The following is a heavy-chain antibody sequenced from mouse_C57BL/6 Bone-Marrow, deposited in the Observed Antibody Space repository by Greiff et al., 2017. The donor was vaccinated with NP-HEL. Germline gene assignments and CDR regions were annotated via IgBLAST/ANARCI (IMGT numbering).Heavy chain of an antibody. Sequence: EVQLVESGPGMVKPSQSLSLTCNVTGYSITSGYDWHWIRHLPGNQLEWMGYISYSGSTNYNPSLKSRITLTHDTSKNHFFLKLKSVTTEDTATYYCARDYYGLFAYWGQGTLVTVSA. J-gene: IGHJ3*01. CDR1: GYSITSGYD. D-gene: IGHD1-1*01. CDR3: ARDYYGLFAY. CDR2: ISYSGST. V-gene: IGHV3-1*01.